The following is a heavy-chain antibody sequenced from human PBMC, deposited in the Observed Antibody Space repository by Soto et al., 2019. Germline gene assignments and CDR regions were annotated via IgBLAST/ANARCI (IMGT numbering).Heavy chain of an antibody. V-gene: IGHV1-18*01. CDR2: ISAYNGNT. J-gene: IGHJ6*02. Sequence: QVQLVQSGAEVKKPGASVKVSCKASGYTFTSYGISWVRQAPGQGLEWMGWISAYNGNTNYAQKLQGRVTMTTDTSTSTAYMELRSLRSDDTAVYYCATGPYDFWSGQPGYGMDVWGQGTTVTVSS. D-gene: IGHD3-3*01. CDR3: ATGPYDFWSGQPGYGMDV. CDR1: GYTFTSYG.